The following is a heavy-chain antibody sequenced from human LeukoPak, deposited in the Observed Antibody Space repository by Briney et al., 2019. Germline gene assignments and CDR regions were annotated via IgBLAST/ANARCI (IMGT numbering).Heavy chain of an antibody. CDR1: GGTFSSYA. CDR3: ARIAAAGGYYYYYMDV. D-gene: IGHD6-13*01. Sequence: ASVTVSCKASGGTFSSYAISWVRQAPGQGLEGMGGIIPIFGTANYAQKFQGRVTITADVSTSTAYMELSSLRSEDTAVYYCARIAAAGGYYYYYMDVWGKGTTVTISS. J-gene: IGHJ6*03. CDR2: IIPIFGTA. V-gene: IGHV1-69*13.